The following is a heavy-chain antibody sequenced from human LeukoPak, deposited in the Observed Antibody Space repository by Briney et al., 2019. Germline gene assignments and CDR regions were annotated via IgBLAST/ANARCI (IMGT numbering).Heavy chain of an antibody. CDR2: IIPILGIA. CDR3: AREVVITKNYYYGMDV. V-gene: IGHV1-69*04. J-gene: IGHJ6*02. CDR1: GGTFSSYA. D-gene: IGHD3-22*01. Sequence: SVKVSCKASGGTFSSYAISWVRQAPGQGLEWMGRIIPILGIANYAQKFQGRVTITANKSTSTAYMELSSLRSEDTAVYYCAREVVITKNYYYGMDVWGQGTTVTVSS.